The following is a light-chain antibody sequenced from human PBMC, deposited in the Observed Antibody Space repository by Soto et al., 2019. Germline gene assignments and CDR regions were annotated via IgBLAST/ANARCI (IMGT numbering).Light chain of an antibody. Sequence: EIVMTPSPATLSLSPGERATLSCRASQSVTSDYLSWYQQRPGQAPRLIIYGASTRATGVPARFSGSGSGTDFTLTVSSLQPEDFAIYYCQQDFNLPITFGQGTRLEIK. V-gene: IGKV3D-7*01. J-gene: IGKJ5*01. CDR2: GAS. CDR3: QQDFNLPIT. CDR1: QSVTSDY.